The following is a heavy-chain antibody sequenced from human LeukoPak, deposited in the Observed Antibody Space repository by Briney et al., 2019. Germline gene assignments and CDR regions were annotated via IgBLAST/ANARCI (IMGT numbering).Heavy chain of an antibody. CDR3: ASRQPYYGYDY. Sequence: PGGSLRLSCVVSELSFYNYEMNWVRQFPGKGLEWVSYISRDGNTIHYADSVKGRFTFSRDNGKRSVYLQMNGLRVEDTAVYYCASRQPYYGYDYWGRGTQVTVSS. V-gene: IGHV3-48*03. J-gene: IGHJ4*02. CDR1: ELSFYNYE. D-gene: IGHD5-12*01. CDR2: ISRDGNTI.